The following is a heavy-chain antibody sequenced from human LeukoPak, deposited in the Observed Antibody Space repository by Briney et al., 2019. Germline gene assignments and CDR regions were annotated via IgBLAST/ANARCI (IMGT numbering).Heavy chain of an antibody. Sequence: ASVKVSCKASGGTFSSYAISWVRQAPGQGLEWMGRIIPILGIANYAQKFQGRVTITADKSTSTAYMELSSLRPEDTAVYYCARYRNYYDSSGYYYWGQGTLVTVSS. CDR2: IIPILGIA. J-gene: IGHJ4*02. D-gene: IGHD3-22*01. CDR1: GGTFSSYA. CDR3: ARYRNYYDSSGYYY. V-gene: IGHV1-69*04.